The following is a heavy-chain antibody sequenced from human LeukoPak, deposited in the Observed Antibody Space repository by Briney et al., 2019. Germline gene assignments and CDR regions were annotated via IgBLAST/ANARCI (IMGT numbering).Heavy chain of an antibody. CDR3: ARTYHYDRSSPFDY. V-gene: IGHV4-39*01. CDR2: IYYSGYT. Sequence: PSETLSLTCTVSGGSVSSSSYYWGWIRQPPGKGLEWIGSIYYSGYTYYNPSLKSRVTISVDTSKNQLSLRLSSVTAADTAVYYCARTYHYDRSSPFDYWGQGTLVTVSS. D-gene: IGHD3-22*01. CDR1: GGSVSSSSYY. J-gene: IGHJ4*02.